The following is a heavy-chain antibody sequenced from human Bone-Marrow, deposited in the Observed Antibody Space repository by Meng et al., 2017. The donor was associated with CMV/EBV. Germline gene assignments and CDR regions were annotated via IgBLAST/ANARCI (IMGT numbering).Heavy chain of an antibody. D-gene: IGHD5-18*01. V-gene: IGHV3-48*03. CDR1: GFTFSSYE. Sequence: GESLKISCAASGFTFSSYEMDWVRQAPGKGLEWVSYISSSGSTKYYADSVKGRFTISRDNAKNSLYLQMNSLRAEDTAVYYCARDLWVLEDTAMVSNYYYYYGMDVWGQGTTVTVSS. CDR2: ISSSGSTK. J-gene: IGHJ6*02. CDR3: ARDLWVLEDTAMVSNYYYYYGMDV.